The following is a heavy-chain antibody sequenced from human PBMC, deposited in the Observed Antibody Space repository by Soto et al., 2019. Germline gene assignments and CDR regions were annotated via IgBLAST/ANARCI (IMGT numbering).Heavy chain of an antibody. V-gene: IGHV1-3*04. J-gene: IGHJ4*02. Sequence: ASVKVSCKASGYTFTSYAMHWVRQAPGQRLEWMGWINTGNGNTKYSQKFQGRVTITRDTSASTAYMELSSLRSEDTAVYYCARGQYDFWSGYYGTTFFDYWGQGTLVTVSS. CDR3: ARGQYDFWSGYYGTTFFDY. CDR1: GYTFTSYA. D-gene: IGHD3-3*01. CDR2: INTGNGNT.